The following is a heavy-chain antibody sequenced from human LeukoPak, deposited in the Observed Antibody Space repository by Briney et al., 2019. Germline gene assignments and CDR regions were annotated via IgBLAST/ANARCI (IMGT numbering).Heavy chain of an antibody. CDR2: IRPDGGEK. CDR3: ARGGYTNGYAY. V-gene: IGHV3-7*03. J-gene: IGHJ4*02. D-gene: IGHD5-18*01. CDR1: GFNFNNYW. Sequence: GGSLRLSCAASGFNFNNYWMSWVWQAPGNGLGWVANIRPDGGEKYYVDSVKGRFTISRDNAENSVVLQMNSLRAEDTAVYYCARGGYTNGYAYWGQGTLVTVSS.